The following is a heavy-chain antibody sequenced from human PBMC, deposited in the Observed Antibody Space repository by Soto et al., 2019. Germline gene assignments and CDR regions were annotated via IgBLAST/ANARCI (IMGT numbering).Heavy chain of an antibody. J-gene: IGHJ4*02. CDR1: GGSISSYY. V-gene: IGHV4-4*07. D-gene: IGHD6-13*01. CDR3: AREIRYSSSWYLDY. CDR2: IYTSGST. Sequence: QVQLQESGPGLVKPSETLSLTCTVSGGSISSYYWSWIRQPAGKGLEWIGRIYTSGSTNYNPSLKSRVTMSVDTSKNQFSLKLSSVPAADTAVYYCAREIRYSSSWYLDYWGQGTLVTVSS.